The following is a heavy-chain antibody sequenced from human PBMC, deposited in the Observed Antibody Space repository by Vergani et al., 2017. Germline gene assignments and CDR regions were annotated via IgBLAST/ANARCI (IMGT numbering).Heavy chain of an antibody. CDR2: INPSGGHT. D-gene: IGHD3-9*01. J-gene: IGHJ4*02. CDR3: ARGDDGIWTGYRY. Sequence: QVQVVQSGAEVKKSGASVKFSCKTSGYTFSNYYMHWVRQAPGQGLEWMGIINPSGGHTNYAQKFQGRVTMTRDTSTSTVYMELSSLRSEDTAIYYCARGDDGIWTGYRYWGQGTLVTVSA. V-gene: IGHV1-46*03. CDR1: GYTFSNYY.